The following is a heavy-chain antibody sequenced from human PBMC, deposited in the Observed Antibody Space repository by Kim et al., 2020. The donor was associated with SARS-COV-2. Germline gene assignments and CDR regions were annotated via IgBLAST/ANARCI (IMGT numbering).Heavy chain of an antibody. V-gene: IGHV7-4-1*02. CDR1: GYTFTSYA. CDR3: ASGPAYCSSTSCDLWFDP. Sequence: ASVKVSCKASGYTFTSYAMNWVLQAPGQGLEWMGWINTNTGNPTYAQGFTGRFVFSLDTSVSTAYLQISSLKAEDTAVYYCASGPAYCSSTSCDLWFDPWGQGTLVTVSS. CDR2: INTNTGNP. J-gene: IGHJ5*02. D-gene: IGHD2-2*01.